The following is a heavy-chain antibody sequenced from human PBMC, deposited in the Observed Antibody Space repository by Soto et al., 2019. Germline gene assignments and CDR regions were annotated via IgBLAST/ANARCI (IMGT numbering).Heavy chain of an antibody. D-gene: IGHD6-13*01. Sequence: ASVKVSCKASGYTFTSYGISWVRQAPGQGLEWMGWISAYNGNTNYAQKLQGRVTMTTDTSTSTAYMELRSLRSDDTAVYYCARGPSSSSWYVNYYYYGMDVWGQGTTVTVSS. CDR3: ARGPSSSSWYVNYYYYGMDV. V-gene: IGHV1-18*01. CDR1: GYTFTSYG. J-gene: IGHJ6*02. CDR2: ISAYNGNT.